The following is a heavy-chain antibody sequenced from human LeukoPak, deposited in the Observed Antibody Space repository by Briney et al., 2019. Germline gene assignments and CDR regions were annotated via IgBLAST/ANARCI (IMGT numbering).Heavy chain of an antibody. J-gene: IGHJ4*02. CDR1: GFTLSTYS. D-gene: IGHD5-24*01. CDR3: AREGDGYNSPIDY. V-gene: IGHV3-21*01. CDR2: ISSSSLYI. Sequence: GGSLRLSCAASGFTLSTYSLNWVRQAPGKGLEWVSSISSSSLYIYYADSVKGRFTISRDNAKNSLFLQMNSLRAEDTAVYYCAREGDGYNSPIDYWSQGTLVTVSS.